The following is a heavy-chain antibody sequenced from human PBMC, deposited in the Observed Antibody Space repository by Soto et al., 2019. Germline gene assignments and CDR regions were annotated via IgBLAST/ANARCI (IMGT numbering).Heavy chain of an antibody. CDR3: AASSSWAHNWFDP. CDR2: IYYSGST. Sequence: QVQLQESGPGLVKPSQTLSLTCTVSGGSISSGGYYWSWIRQHPGKGLEWIGYIYYSGSTYYNPSLKSRVTISVDTSKNQFSLKLSCVTAADTAVYYCAASSSWAHNWFDPWGQGTLVTVSS. CDR1: GGSISSGGYY. J-gene: IGHJ5*02. V-gene: IGHV4-31*03. D-gene: IGHD6-13*01.